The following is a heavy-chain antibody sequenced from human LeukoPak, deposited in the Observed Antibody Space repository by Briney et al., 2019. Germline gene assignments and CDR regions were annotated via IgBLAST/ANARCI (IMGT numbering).Heavy chain of an antibody. CDR3: AKVTGTTNY. J-gene: IGHJ4*02. Sequence: GGSLRLSCAVSGLTFSNHALSWVRQAPGKGLEWVSAISGRDESTYYADSVKGRFTISRDNSKSTLYLQMSSLRAEDTAVYHCAKVTGTTNYWGKGTRVTVSS. D-gene: IGHD1-1*01. CDR1: GLTFSNHA. CDR2: ISGRDEST. V-gene: IGHV3-23*01.